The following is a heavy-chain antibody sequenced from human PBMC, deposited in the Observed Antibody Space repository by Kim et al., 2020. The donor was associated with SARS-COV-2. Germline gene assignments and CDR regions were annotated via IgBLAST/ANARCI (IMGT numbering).Heavy chain of an antibody. Sequence: YYADSVKGRFTISRDNAKNSLYLQMNSLRAEDTAVYYCARGRYYDILIWDWGQGTLVTVSS. CDR3: ARGRYYDILIWD. V-gene: IGHV3-21*01. D-gene: IGHD3-9*01. J-gene: IGHJ4*02.